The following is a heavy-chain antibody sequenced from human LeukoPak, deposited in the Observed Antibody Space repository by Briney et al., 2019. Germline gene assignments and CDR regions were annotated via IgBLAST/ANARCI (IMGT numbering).Heavy chain of an antibody. CDR3: AKDYCGGDCYSGWYFDL. CDR2: ISYNSDTI. CDR1: GFTFDEYA. Sequence: GESLRLSCAASGFTFDEYAMHWVRHAPGKGLERVSGISYNSDTITYADSVKCQFPISIDNAKNSLYLKMNSLRAEDTALYYCAKDYCGGDCYSGWYFDLWGRGTLVTVSS. D-gene: IGHD2-21*02. J-gene: IGHJ2*01. V-gene: IGHV3-9*01.